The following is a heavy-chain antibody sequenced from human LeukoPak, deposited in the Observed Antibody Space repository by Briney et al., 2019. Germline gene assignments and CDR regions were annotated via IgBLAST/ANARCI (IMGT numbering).Heavy chain of an antibody. D-gene: IGHD6-19*01. V-gene: IGHV3-20*04. Sequence: GGSLGLSCAASGFTFDDYGMSWVRQAPGKGLEWVSGINWNGDSTGYVDSVKGRFTISRDNAKNSLYLQMNSLRAEDTALYYCARDRSTVAGTSLDYWGQGTLVTVSS. J-gene: IGHJ4*02. CDR3: ARDRSTVAGTSLDY. CDR2: INWNGDST. CDR1: GFTFDDYG.